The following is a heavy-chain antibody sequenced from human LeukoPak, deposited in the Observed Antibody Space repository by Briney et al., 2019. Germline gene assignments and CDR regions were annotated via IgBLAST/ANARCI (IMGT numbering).Heavy chain of an antibody. J-gene: IGHJ4*02. D-gene: IGHD5-18*01. V-gene: IGHV4-34*01. CDR2: INHSGST. CDR1: GGSLSGYY. Sequence: SETLSLTCAVYGGSLSGYYWSWIRQPPGKGLEWIGEINHSGSTNYNPSLKSRVTISVDTSKNQFSLKLSSVTAADTAVYHCAREFRGYSYGLKWGIDYWGQGTLVTVSS. CDR3: AREFRGYSYGLKWGIDY.